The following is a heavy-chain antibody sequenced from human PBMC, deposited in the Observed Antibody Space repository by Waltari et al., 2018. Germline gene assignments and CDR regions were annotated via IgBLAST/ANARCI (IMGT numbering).Heavy chain of an antibody. CDR1: SYA. V-gene: IGHV1-69*05. J-gene: IGHJ5*02. Sequence: SYAISWVRQAPGQGLEWMGGIIPIFGTANYAQKFQGRVTITTDESTSTAYMELSSLRSEDTAVYYCARDPGNWFDPWGQGTLVTVSS. CDR3: ARDPGNWFDP. CDR2: IIPIFGTA.